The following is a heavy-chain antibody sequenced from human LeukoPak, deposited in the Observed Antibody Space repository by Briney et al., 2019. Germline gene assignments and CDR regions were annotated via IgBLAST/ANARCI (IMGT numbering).Heavy chain of an antibody. D-gene: IGHD2-2*01. CDR2: ISAYNGNT. J-gene: IGHJ5*02. CDR1: GYTFTSYG. CDR3: ARVPLYCSSTSCYWGAAGFDP. V-gene: IGHV1-18*01. Sequence: VASVKVSCKASGYTFTSYGISWVRQAPGQGLEWMGWISAYNGNTNYAQKLQGRVTMTTDTSTSTAYMELRSLRSDDTAVYYCARVPLYCSSTSCYWGAAGFDPWGQGTLVTVSS.